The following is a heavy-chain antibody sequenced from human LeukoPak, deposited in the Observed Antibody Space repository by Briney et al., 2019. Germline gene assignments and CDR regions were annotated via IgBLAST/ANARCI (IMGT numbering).Heavy chain of an antibody. D-gene: IGHD3-22*01. CDR2: ISGSSGII. V-gene: IGHV3-48*01. CDR1: GFTFNTYT. J-gene: IGHJ4*02. Sequence: AGGSLRLSCAASGFTFNTYTMNWVRQVPGKGLEWVSYISGSSGIIDYADSVRGRFTISRDNAKNSLYLQMNSLRAEDTAVYYCTTDGDYYDSSINFDYWGQGTLVTVSS. CDR3: TTDGDYYDSSINFDY.